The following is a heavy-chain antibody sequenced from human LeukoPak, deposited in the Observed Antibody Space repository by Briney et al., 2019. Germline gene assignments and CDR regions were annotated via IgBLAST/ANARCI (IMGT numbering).Heavy chain of an antibody. Sequence: PSETLSLTCAVYGGSFRGYYWSWIRQPPGKGLEWIGEINHSGSTNYNPSLKSRVTISVDTSKNQFSLKLSSVTAADTAVYYCARLSERDGAWFDPWGQGTLVTVSS. CDR1: GGSFRGYY. V-gene: IGHV4-34*01. CDR2: INHSGST. CDR3: ARLSERDGAWFDP. D-gene: IGHD5-24*01. J-gene: IGHJ5*02.